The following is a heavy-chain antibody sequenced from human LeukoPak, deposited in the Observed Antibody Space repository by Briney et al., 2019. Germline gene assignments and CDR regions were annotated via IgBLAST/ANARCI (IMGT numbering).Heavy chain of an antibody. CDR2: IRSKANSYAT. CDR3: TRLGYCSGGSCYSMRAFDI. V-gene: IGHV3-73*01. D-gene: IGHD2-15*01. Sequence: QPGGSLRLSCAASGFTFSGSAMHWVRQASGKGLEWVGRIRSKANSYATAYAASVKGRFTISRDDSKNTAYLQMNSLNTEDTAVYYCTRLGYCSGGSCYSMRAFDIWGQGTMVTVSS. J-gene: IGHJ3*02. CDR1: GFTFSGSA.